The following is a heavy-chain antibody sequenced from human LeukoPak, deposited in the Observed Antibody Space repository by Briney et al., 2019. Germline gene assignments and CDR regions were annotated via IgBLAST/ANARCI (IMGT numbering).Heavy chain of an antibody. J-gene: IGHJ4*02. CDR3: ARVQSDCPIASCHDKGFFDY. CDR1: GGTFSNYP. V-gene: IGHV1-69*13. CDR2: LKPSFGTA. Sequence: ASVKVSCKASGGTFSNYPVTWVRQAPGQGLEWMGGLKPSFGTANYAQKFQGRVTITADESTRAAHMELSSLRSDDTAVYYCARVQSDCPIASCHDKGFFDYWGQGTLVTVSS. D-gene: IGHD2-2*01.